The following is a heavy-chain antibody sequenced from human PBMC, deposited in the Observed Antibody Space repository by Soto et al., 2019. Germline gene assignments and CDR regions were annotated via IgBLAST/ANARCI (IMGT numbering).Heavy chain of an antibody. D-gene: IGHD2-2*01. J-gene: IGHJ4*02. Sequence: SETLSLTCTVSGGSISSGGYYWSWIRQHPGKGLEWIGYIYYSGSTYYNPSLKSRVTISVDTSKNQFSLKLSSVTAADTAVYYCARENGYQLLCLDYWGQGTLVTVSS. V-gene: IGHV4-31*03. CDR3: ARENGYQLLCLDY. CDR2: IYYSGST. CDR1: GGSISSGGYY.